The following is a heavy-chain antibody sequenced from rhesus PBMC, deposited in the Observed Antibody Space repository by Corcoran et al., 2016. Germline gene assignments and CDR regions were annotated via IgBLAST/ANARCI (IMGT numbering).Heavy chain of an antibody. Sequence: EVQLVQSGAEVKKPGASVKISSRAAGYTFTDYYLHWVRQHPGIGLDWMVRVDPEDGEAIHVQKFQDRGTITADTSTDTAYMELSSLRSEDTAVYYCATLAAFDYCGQGVLVTVSS. V-gene: IGHV1-111*02. CDR3: ATLAAFDY. J-gene: IGHJ4*01. CDR2: VDPEDGEA. CDR1: GYTFTDYY.